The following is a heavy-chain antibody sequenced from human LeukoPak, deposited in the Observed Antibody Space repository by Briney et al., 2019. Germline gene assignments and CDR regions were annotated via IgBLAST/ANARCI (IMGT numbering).Heavy chain of an antibody. CDR1: GFTFSSYA. CDR2: IYADGNT. D-gene: IGHD3-3*01. J-gene: IGHJ5*02. CDR3: ARDSYRAANFGA. V-gene: IGHV3-23*03. Sequence: GGSLRLSCVASGFTFSSYAMNWVRQAPGRGLEWVSFIYADGNTYYADSVKGRFTISRDISKNAVYIQMNSLRAEDTAVYYCARDSYRAANFGAWGQGILVTVSS.